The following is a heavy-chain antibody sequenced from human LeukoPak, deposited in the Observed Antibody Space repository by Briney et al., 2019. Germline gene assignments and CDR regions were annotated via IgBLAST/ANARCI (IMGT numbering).Heavy chain of an antibody. CDR3: AREPEPGGLDY. CDR1: GFTFSDTW. Sequence: GGSLRLSCAASGFTFSDTWMHWVRQVPGKGLVWVSRIRSDGSDARYAESVKGRFTISRDNAKNTLYLQMNSLRDEDTAVYYCAREPEPGGLDYWGQGTLVTVSS. V-gene: IGHV3-74*01. CDR2: IRSDGSDA. D-gene: IGHD1-14*01. J-gene: IGHJ4*02.